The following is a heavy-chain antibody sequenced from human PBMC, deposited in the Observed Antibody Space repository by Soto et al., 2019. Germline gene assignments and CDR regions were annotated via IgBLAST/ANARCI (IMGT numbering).Heavy chain of an antibody. CDR2: ISGSGGTI. D-gene: IGHD6-13*01. J-gene: IGHJ6*02. Sequence: ESGGGLVKPGGSLRLSCAASGFTFSDFYMSWIRQAPGKGLEWVSDISGSGGTIFYADSVKGRFTISRDNAKNSLYLQMNILRAGDTAVYYCARDQGARAAAGLGTIWRSYGLDVWGHGTTVTVSS. CDR1: GFTFSDFY. V-gene: IGHV3-11*01. CDR3: ARDQGARAAAGLGTIWRSYGLDV.